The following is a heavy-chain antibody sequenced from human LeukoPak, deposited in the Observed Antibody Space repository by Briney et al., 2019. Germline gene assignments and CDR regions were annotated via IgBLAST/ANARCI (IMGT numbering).Heavy chain of an antibody. V-gene: IGHV4-30-4*01. Sequence: SETLSLTCTVSGGSISSGDYYWSWIRQPPGKGPEWIGYIYYSGSTYYNPSLKSRVSISVDTSKNQFSLKLSSVTAADTAVYYCVRVIEMATTLRTFDIWGQGTMVTVSS. CDR2: IYYSGST. J-gene: IGHJ3*02. CDR1: GGSISSGDYY. CDR3: VRVIEMATTLRTFDI. D-gene: IGHD5-24*01.